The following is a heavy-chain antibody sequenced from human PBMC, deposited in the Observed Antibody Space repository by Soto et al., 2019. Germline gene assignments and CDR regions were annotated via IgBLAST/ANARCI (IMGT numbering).Heavy chain of an antibody. V-gene: IGHV1-69*13. CDR3: ATNWGYYDFWSGYYTWFDP. Sequence: SVKVSCKASGGTFSSYAISWVRQAPGQGLEWMGGIIPIFGTANYAQKFQGRVTITADESTSTAYMELSSLRSEDTAVYYCATNWGYYDFWSGYYTWFDPWGQGTLVTVSS. J-gene: IGHJ5*02. CDR1: GGTFSSYA. CDR2: IIPIFGTA. D-gene: IGHD3-3*01.